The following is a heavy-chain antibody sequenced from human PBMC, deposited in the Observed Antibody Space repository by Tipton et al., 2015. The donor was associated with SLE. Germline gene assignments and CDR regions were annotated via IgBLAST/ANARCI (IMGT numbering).Heavy chain of an antibody. J-gene: IGHJ4*02. Sequence: GLVKPSETLSLICNVSSGSITGHYWSWIRQPPGKGLEWIGYIYYTGSTYYNLSLRGRATISLDTSKRQFFLKLSAVTAADTAVYYCARQSVAVAGKGYFDYWGQGTLVTVSS. CDR3: ARQSVAVAGKGYFDY. CDR2: IYYTGST. D-gene: IGHD6-19*01. V-gene: IGHV4-59*11. CDR1: SGSITGHY.